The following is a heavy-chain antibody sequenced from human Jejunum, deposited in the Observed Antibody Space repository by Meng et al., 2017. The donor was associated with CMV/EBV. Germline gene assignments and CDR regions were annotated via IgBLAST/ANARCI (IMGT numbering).Heavy chain of an antibody. V-gene: IGHV7-4-1*02. D-gene: IGHD3-22*01. CDR2: INTNTWNP. J-gene: IGHJ4*02. CDR1: GYTFTSYA. Sequence: QLQLAQSGSKLKKSGASGKVSCKASGYTFTSYAMNWVRQAPGQGLEWMGWINTNTWNPTYAQGFTGRFVFSLDTSVSTAYLQISSLKAEDPAVYYCARGDYYDSSGLDYWGQGTLVTASS. CDR3: ARGDYYDSSGLDY.